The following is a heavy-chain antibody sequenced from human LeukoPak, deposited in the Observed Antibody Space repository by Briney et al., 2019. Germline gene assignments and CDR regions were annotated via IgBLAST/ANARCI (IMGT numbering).Heavy chain of an antibody. J-gene: IGHJ5*02. D-gene: IGHD1-14*01. CDR3: ARARTENWFDP. CDR2: INPNSGGT. V-gene: IGHV1-2*02. CDR1: GYTFTGYY. Sequence: ASVKVSCKASGYTFTGYYMHWVRQAPGQGLEWMGWINPNSGGTNYAQKFQGRVTITTDESTSTAYMELSSLRSEDTAVYYCARARTENWFDPWGQGTLVTVSS.